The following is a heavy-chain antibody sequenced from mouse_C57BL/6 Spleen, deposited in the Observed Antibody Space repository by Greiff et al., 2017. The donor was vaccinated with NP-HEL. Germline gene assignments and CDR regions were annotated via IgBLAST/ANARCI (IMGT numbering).Heavy chain of an antibody. Sequence: QVQLQQPGAELVRPGSSVKLSCKASGYTFTSYWMDWVKQRPGQGLEWIGNIYPSDSETHYNQKFKDEATLTVDKSSSTAYMQLSSLTSEDSAVYYCAREGDSLYYFDYWGQGTTLTVSS. CDR2: IYPSDSET. V-gene: IGHV1-61*01. J-gene: IGHJ2*01. CDR1: GYTFTSYW. CDR3: AREGDSLYYFDY.